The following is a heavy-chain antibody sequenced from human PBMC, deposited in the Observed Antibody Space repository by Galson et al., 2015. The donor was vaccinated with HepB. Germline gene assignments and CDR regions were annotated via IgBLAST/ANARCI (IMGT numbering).Heavy chain of an antibody. Sequence: SLRLSCAASGFTFSSYGMHWVRQAPGKGLEWVAVIWYDGSNKYYADSVKGRFTISRDNSKNTLYLQMNSLRAEDTAVYYCARKKLVGRFGAFDIWGQGTMVTVSS. J-gene: IGHJ3*02. V-gene: IGHV3-33*08. CDR1: GFTFSSYG. D-gene: IGHD6-6*01. CDR2: IWYDGSNK. CDR3: ARKKLVGRFGAFDI.